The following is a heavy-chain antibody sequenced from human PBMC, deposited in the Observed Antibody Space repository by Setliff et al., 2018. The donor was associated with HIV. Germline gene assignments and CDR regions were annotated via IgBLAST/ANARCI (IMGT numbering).Heavy chain of an antibody. D-gene: IGHD3-3*02. V-gene: IGHV1-2*02. J-gene: IGHJ4*02. Sequence: GASVKVSCKSSGYTSSDHYIHWVRQAPGQGLQWMGWINPRSGVTKYAQKFQGRFIMTTDTTINTLYMELERLTSDDTALYYCARDSGTNDHFLSPYYGALDFWGLGTLVTVSS. CDR3: ARDSGTNDHFLSPYYGALDF. CDR1: GYTSSDHY. CDR2: INPRSGVT.